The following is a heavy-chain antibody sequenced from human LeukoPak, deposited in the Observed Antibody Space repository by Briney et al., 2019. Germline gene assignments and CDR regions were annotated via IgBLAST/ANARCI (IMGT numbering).Heavy chain of an antibody. Sequence: SGGSLRLSCAASGFTFSSYAMHWVRQAPGKGLEWVAVISYDGSNKYYADSVKGRFTISRDNSKNTLYLQMNSPRAEDTAVYYCARGSHIGEWLVRDYFDYWGQGTLVTVSS. J-gene: IGHJ4*02. V-gene: IGHV3-30-3*01. CDR1: GFTFSSYA. CDR3: ARGSHIGEWLVRDYFDY. D-gene: IGHD6-19*01. CDR2: ISYDGSNK.